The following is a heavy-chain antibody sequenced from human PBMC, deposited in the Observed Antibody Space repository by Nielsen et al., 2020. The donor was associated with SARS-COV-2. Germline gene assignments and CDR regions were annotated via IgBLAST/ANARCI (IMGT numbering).Heavy chain of an antibody. J-gene: IGHJ4*02. Sequence: VRQAPGKGLVWVSRINSDGSSTSYADSVKGRFTISRDNAKNSLYLQMNSLRAEDTAVYYCARRPETWYYYGSGSYYGHLDYWGQGTPVTVSS. D-gene: IGHD3-10*01. CDR3: ARRPETWYYYGSGSYYGHLDY. V-gene: IGHV3-74*01. CDR2: INSDGSST.